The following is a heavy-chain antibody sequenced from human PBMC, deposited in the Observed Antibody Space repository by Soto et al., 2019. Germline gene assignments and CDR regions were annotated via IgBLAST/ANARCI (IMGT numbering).Heavy chain of an antibody. CDR3: ARGGYYDSSGSRNYHYYGMDV. CDR2: ISPYNDDT. J-gene: IGHJ6*02. CDR1: GGTFRSYT. V-gene: IGHV1-18*01. D-gene: IGHD3-22*01. Sequence: GASVKVSCKASGGTFRSYTISWVRQAPGQGLEWLGWISPYNDDTKYAQKLQGRVTMTTDTSSRTAYMALRSLSSDDTAVYFCARGGYYDSSGSRNYHYYGMDVWGQGTTVTVSS.